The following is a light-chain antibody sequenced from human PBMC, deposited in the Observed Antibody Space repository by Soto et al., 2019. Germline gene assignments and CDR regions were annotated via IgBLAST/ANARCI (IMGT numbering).Light chain of an antibody. Sequence: DIEMNQSPSTLSAKLGDRVTITCRASQSVSGWLAWYQQRPGKAPKLLIYDASNLQNWVPSRFSGSGSGTEFTLTISSLQPDDIATYYWQQYNIYSWTFGQGTKVDIK. J-gene: IGKJ1*01. V-gene: IGKV1-5*01. CDR2: DAS. CDR1: QSVSGW. CDR3: QQYNIYSWT.